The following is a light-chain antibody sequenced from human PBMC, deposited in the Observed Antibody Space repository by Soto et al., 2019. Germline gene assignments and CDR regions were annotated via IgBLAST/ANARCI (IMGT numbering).Light chain of an antibody. CDR1: QSVSSY. Sequence: EIVLTQSPATLSLSPGERATLSCRASQSVSSYLAWYQQKPGQAPRLLISAASNRATGIPARFSGSGSGTDFTLTISSLEPEDFAVYYCQQRSNWITFGQGTRLEIK. CDR2: AAS. V-gene: IGKV3-11*01. CDR3: QQRSNWIT. J-gene: IGKJ5*01.